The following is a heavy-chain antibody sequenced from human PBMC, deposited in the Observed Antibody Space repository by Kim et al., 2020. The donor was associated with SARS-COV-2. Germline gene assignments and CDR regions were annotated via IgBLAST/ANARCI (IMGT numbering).Heavy chain of an antibody. Sequence: YYNPSIKSRVTISVDTSKNQFSLKLSSVTAADTAVYYCARFLHSSGCFDPWGQGTLVTVSS. CDR3: ARFLHSSGCFDP. J-gene: IGHJ5*02. D-gene: IGHD6-19*01. V-gene: IGHV4-39*01.